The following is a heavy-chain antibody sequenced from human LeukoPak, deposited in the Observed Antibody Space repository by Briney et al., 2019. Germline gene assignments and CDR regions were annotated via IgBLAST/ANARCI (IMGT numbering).Heavy chain of an antibody. CDR1: GFTFSNYA. V-gene: IGHV3-23*01. CDR2: ISESSGST. D-gene: IGHD2-2*01. Sequence: GGSLRLSCAASGFTFSNYAMSWVRQAPGKGLKWVSAISESSGSTYYADSVKGRFTISRDNSKNTLYLQMNSLRAEDTALYYCAKGLYCTSTSCSSRFDYWGQGTLVTVSS. CDR3: AKGLYCTSTSCSSRFDY. J-gene: IGHJ4*02.